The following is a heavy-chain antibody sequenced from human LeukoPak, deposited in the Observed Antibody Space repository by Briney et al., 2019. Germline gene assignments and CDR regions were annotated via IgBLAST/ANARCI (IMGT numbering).Heavy chain of an antibody. D-gene: IGHD2-21*02. Sequence: GGSLRLSCAASGFTFSSYEMNWVRQAPGKGLEWVSYISSSGSTIYYADSVKGRFTISRDNAKNSLYLQMNSLRAEDTAVYYCARLRVVTATSGYYYYYYMDVWGKGTTVTVSS. CDR2: ISSSGSTI. CDR1: GFTFSSYE. J-gene: IGHJ6*03. CDR3: ARLRVVTATSGYYYYYYMDV. V-gene: IGHV3-48*03.